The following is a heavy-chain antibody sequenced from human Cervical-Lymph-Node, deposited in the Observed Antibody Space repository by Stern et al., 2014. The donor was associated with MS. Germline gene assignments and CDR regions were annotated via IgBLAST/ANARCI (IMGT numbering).Heavy chain of an antibody. CDR2: IYYSGTT. Sequence: VQLVESGPGLVKPSQTLSLTCTVSGGSISSDNYYWTRIRQHPGQGLEWIGHIYYSGTTYYNPSLKSRVSITVDTSKNLFSLRLSSVTAADTAVYYCARDHFTTSLDVWGHGTTVTVS. CDR3: ARDHFTTSLDV. CDR1: GGSISSDNYY. D-gene: IGHD2-2*01. V-gene: IGHV4-31*03. J-gene: IGHJ6*02.